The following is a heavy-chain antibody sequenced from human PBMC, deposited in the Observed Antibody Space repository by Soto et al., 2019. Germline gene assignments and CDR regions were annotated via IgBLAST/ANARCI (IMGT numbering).Heavy chain of an antibody. CDR2: ISYDGSNK. CDR1: GFTFSSYA. D-gene: IGHD2-15*01. CDR3: AMRAPGPDCSGGSCYRLDY. Sequence: PGGPLRLSCAASGFTFSSYAMSWVRQAPGKGLEWVAVISYDGSNKYYADSVKGRFTISRDNSKNTLYLQINSLRADDTAVYYCAMRAPGPDCSGGSCYRLDYWGQGTLVTVSS. V-gene: IGHV3-30-3*01. J-gene: IGHJ4*02.